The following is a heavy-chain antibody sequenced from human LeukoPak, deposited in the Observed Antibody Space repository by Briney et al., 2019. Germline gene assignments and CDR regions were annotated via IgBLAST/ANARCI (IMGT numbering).Heavy chain of an antibody. Sequence: ASVKVSCKASGYTFTGYYMHWGRQAPGQGLEWMGRINPNSGGTNYAQKFQGRVTMTRDTSISTAYMELSRLRSDDTAVYYCARAGDLGIAVAGTFDYWGQGTLVTVSS. CDR1: GYTFTGYY. V-gene: IGHV1-2*06. J-gene: IGHJ4*02. CDR3: ARAGDLGIAVAGTFDY. CDR2: INPNSGGT. D-gene: IGHD6-19*01.